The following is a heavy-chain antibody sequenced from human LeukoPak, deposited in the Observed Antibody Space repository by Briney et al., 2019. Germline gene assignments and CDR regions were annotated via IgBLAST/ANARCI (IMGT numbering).Heavy chain of an antibody. J-gene: IGHJ4*02. V-gene: IGHV4-39*01. CDR3: ARRYEGSGYAYDY. CDR1: GVSVTTYSHN. D-gene: IGHD3-22*01. CDR2: FHFSGAI. Sequence: SETLPLTCTVSGVSVTTYSHNYDWIRQPPGKGLEWIGGFHFSGAINYNPSLKSRVTIFVDTSKKQISLKLNSVTAADTAVYYCARRYEGSGYAYDYWGQGTLVTVSS.